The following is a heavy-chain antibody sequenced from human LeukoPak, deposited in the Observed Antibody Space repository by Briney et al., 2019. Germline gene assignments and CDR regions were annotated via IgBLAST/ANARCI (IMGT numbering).Heavy chain of an antibody. V-gene: IGHV3-23*01. CDR1: GLTFSNYA. Sequence: QTGGSLRLSCTASGLTFSNYATTWVRQAPGKGLEWVSSITGSGRGTYYADSVKGRFSVSRDNSQNTVFLHMNSLRADDTALYYCSKCPSGDYVVAFDMWGPGTIVTVSS. CDR3: SKCPSGDYVVAFDM. D-gene: IGHD4-17*01. CDR2: ITGSGRGT. J-gene: IGHJ3*02.